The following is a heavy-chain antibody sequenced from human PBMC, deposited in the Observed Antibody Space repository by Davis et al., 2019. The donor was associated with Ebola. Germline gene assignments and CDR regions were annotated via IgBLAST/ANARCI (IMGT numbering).Heavy chain of an antibody. CDR3: AKDPRTTRLGAIFDY. V-gene: IGHV1-69*13. D-gene: IGHD1-26*01. J-gene: IGHJ4*02. CDR1: GGTFSSYA. Sequence: SVKVSCKASGGTFSSYAISWLRQAPGQGLEWMGGIIPIFGTANYAQKFQDRVTITADESTSTAYMELSSLRSEDTAVYYCAKDPRTTRLGAIFDYWGQGTLVTVSS. CDR2: IIPIFGTA.